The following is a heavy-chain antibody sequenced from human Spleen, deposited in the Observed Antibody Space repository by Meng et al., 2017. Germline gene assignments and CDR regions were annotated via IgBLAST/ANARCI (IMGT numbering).Heavy chain of an antibody. J-gene: IGHJ4*02. Sequence: QLVQSGAEVKKPGAPVQVSCEASGYTLSSEGFSWVRQAPGQGLEWLGWINTYNGKTDYAQKFQGRITMTTDTFTSTAYMELRSLRSDDTAVYYCATRGNPYLNCWGQGTLVTVSS. V-gene: IGHV1-18*01. CDR3: ATRGNPYLNC. CDR1: GYTLSSEG. CDR2: INTYNGKT.